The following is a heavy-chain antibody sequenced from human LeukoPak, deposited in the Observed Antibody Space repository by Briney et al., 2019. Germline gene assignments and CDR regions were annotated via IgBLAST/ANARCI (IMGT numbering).Heavy chain of an antibody. CDR2: IFYNGDT. CDR1: GGSMSSYY. J-gene: IGHJ4*02. D-gene: IGHD2-2*01. CDR3: ARGWRTSWSFHFDF. Sequence: SETLSLTCTVSGGSMSSYYWSWIRQPPGKGLEWIGNIFYNGDTYYNPSLKSRLTISIDTSNNHFSLRLNSVAAADTAMYFCARGWRTSWSFHFDFWGQGSLVTVSS. V-gene: IGHV4-59*08.